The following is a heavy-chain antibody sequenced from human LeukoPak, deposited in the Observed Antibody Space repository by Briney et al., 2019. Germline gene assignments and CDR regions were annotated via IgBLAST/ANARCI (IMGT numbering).Heavy chain of an antibody. D-gene: IGHD4-17*01. CDR2: ISYDGSNK. Sequence: VGSLRLSCAASGFTFSSYAMHWVRQAPGKGLEWVAVISYDGSNKYYADSVKGRFTISRDNSKNTLYLQMNSLRADDTAVYYCARDRLHYGEYEKTLDYWGQGTLVTVSS. CDR1: GFTFSSYA. V-gene: IGHV3-30*04. CDR3: ARDRLHYGEYEKTLDY. J-gene: IGHJ4*02.